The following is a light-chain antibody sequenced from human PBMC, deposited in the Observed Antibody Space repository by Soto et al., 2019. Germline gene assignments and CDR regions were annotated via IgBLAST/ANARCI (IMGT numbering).Light chain of an antibody. CDR1: QGITNY. Sequence: DIQMTQSPSSLSASVGDRVTITCRASQGITNYLAWYQQKPGKVPKLLIYAASTLQSGVPSRFSGRGSGTEFTLTIKSLQPEDVATYYCQKYASVPLTFGGGTKVEIK. J-gene: IGKJ4*01. V-gene: IGKV1-27*01. CDR3: QKYASVPLT. CDR2: AAS.